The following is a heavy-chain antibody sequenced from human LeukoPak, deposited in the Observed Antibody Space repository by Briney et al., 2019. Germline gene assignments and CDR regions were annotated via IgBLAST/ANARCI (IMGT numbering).Heavy chain of an antibody. Sequence: GGSLRLCCAASGFAVSSNYVNWVRQAPGKGLEWVSVIYSGGNTYYADSVKGRFTISRDNSKNTVYLQMNSLRTEDTAVYYCARGSGSFHFDHWGQGTLVTVSS. CDR3: ARGSGSFHFDH. V-gene: IGHV3-53*01. D-gene: IGHD1-26*01. J-gene: IGHJ4*02. CDR1: GFAVSSNY. CDR2: IYSGGNT.